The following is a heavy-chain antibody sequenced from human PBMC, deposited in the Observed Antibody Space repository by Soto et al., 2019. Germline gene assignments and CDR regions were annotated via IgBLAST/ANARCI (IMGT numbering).Heavy chain of an antibody. Sequence: GGSLRLSCAASGFTFSSYAMSWVRQAPGKGLEWVSAISGSGGSTYYADSVKGRFTIPRDNSKNTLYLQMNSLRAEDTAVYYWAKDIAISRPTPPTYYYYGMDVWGQGTTVTVSS. D-gene: IGHD3-3*01. J-gene: IGHJ6*02. CDR3: AKDIAISRPTPPTYYYYGMDV. CDR2: ISGSGGST. CDR1: GFTFSSYA. V-gene: IGHV3-23*01.